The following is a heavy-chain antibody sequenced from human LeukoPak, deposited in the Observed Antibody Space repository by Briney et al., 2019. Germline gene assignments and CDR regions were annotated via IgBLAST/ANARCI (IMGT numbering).Heavy chain of an antibody. CDR2: IYYSGST. CDR1: GGSISSYY. CDR3: ARHDGLGYLLVM. J-gene: IGHJ3*02. V-gene: IGHV4-59*08. Sequence: SETLSLTCTVSGGSISSYYWSWIRQPPGKGLEWIGYIYYSGSTNYNPSLKSRVTISVDTSKNQFSLRLSSVTAADTAVYYCARHDGLGYLLVMWGQGTMVTVSS. D-gene: IGHD3-16*01.